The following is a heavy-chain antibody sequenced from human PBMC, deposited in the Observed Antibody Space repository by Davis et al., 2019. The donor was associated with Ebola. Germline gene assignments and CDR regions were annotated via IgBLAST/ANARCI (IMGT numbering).Heavy chain of an antibody. CDR1: GFTFSDYY. CDR2: ISYDGGDK. Sequence: GESLKISCAASGFTFSDYYMSWIRQAPGKGLEWVVLISYDGGDKIYADSVKGRFTISRDNSKNTLYLHMNSLRPEDTAVYYCARRATLSYYALDVWGQGATVTVSS. CDR3: ARRATLSYYALDV. J-gene: IGHJ6*02. D-gene: IGHD5-24*01. V-gene: IGHV3-30*03.